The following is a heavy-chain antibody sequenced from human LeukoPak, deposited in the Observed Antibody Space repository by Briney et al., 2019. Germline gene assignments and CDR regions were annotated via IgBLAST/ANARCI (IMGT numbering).Heavy chain of an antibody. J-gene: IGHJ4*02. CDR3: ARAGPSDSSGWYFDY. CDR2: ISAYNGNT. CDR1: GYTFTSYG. Sequence: ASVKVSGKASGYTFTSYGISWVRQAPGQGLEWMGWISAYNGNTNYAQKLQGRVTMTTDTSTSTAYMELRSLRSDDTAVYYCARAGPSDSSGWYFDYWGQGTLVTVSS. V-gene: IGHV1-18*01. D-gene: IGHD3-22*01.